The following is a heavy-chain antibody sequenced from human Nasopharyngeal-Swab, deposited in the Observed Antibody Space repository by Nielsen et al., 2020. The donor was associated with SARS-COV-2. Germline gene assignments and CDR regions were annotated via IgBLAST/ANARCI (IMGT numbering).Heavy chain of an antibody. CDR2: ISSSGSTI. V-gene: IGHV3-48*03. Sequence: GESLKISCAASGFTFSSYEMNWVRQAPGKGLEWISYISSSGSTIYYADSVKGRFTISRDDAKNSLFLQMNSLRAEDTAAYYCASPLPLDYWGQGTLVTVSS. J-gene: IGHJ4*02. CDR1: GFTFSSYE. CDR3: ASPLPLDY.